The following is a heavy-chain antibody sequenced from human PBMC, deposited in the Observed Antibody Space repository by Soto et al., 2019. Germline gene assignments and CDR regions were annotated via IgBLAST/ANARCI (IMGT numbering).Heavy chain of an antibody. D-gene: IGHD6-6*01. J-gene: IGHJ6*02. Sequence: SETLSLTCAVYGGSFSGYYWSWIRQPPGKGLEWIGEINHSGSTNYNPSLKSRVTISVDTSKNQFSLKLSSVTAADTAVYYCAQDSSSSFASMDVWGQGTTVTVSS. CDR3: AQDSSSSFASMDV. V-gene: IGHV4-34*01. CDR1: GGSFSGYY. CDR2: INHSGST.